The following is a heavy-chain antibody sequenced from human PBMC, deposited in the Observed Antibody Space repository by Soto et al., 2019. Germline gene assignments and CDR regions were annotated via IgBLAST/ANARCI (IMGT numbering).Heavy chain of an antibody. V-gene: IGHV2-26*01. D-gene: IGHD3-3*01. CDR2: IFSNDET. J-gene: IGHJ6*02. Sequence: QVTLKESGPVLVKPTETLTLTCTVSGFSLSNARMGVNWIRQPPGKALEWLAHIFSNDETSYSTSLRSRLTISKDPSKSQVVLTMTNIDPVDTATYYCARIGAISTWDGMDVWGQGTTVTVSS. CDR3: ARIGAISTWDGMDV. CDR1: GFSLSNARMG.